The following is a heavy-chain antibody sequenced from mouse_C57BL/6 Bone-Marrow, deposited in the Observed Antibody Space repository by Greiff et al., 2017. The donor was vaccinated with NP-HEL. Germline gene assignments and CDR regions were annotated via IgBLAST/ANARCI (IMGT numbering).Heavy chain of an antibody. CDR1: EYEFPSHD. D-gene: IGHD2-12*01. CDR2: INSDGGRT. CDR3: ARQLRKGGLGAMDY. V-gene: IGHV5-2*01. J-gene: IGHJ4*01. Sequence: EVKVVESGGGLVQPGESLKLSCESNEYEFPSHDMSWVRKTPEKRLELVAAINSDGGRTYDPDTMEIRFIISRDNTKKTRYLQRSSLRAEDTALYYCARQLRKGGLGAMDYWGQGTSVTVSS.